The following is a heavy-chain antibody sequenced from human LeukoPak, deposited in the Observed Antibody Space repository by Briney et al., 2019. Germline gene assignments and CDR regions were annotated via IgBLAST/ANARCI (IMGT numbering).Heavy chain of an antibody. D-gene: IGHD6-19*01. Sequence: ASVKVSCKASGYTFTGYYMHWVRQAPGQGLEWMGRMNPNSGGTNYAQKFQGRVTMTRDTSISTAYMELSRLRSDDTAVYYCARVPIPLGSGWYDPFDYWGQGTLVTVSS. V-gene: IGHV1-2*06. CDR3: ARVPIPLGSGWYDPFDY. CDR2: MNPNSGGT. J-gene: IGHJ4*02. CDR1: GYTFTGYY.